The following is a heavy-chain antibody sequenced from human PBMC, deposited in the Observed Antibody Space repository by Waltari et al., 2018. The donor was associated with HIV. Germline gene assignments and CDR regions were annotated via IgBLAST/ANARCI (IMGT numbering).Heavy chain of an antibody. V-gene: IGHV5-51*01. J-gene: IGHJ4*02. CDR2: IYPGDSDT. D-gene: IGHD3-3*01. CDR1: GYSFTNYW. CDR3: ARHGGTTYYDFWSDY. Sequence: EVQLVQSGAEVKKSGESLKISCKGSGYSFTNYWIAWVSQMPGKGLEWMGIIYPGDSDTRYSPSFQGQVTISADKSISTAYLQWSSLKASDTAMYYCARHGGTTYYDFWSDYWGQGTLVTVSS.